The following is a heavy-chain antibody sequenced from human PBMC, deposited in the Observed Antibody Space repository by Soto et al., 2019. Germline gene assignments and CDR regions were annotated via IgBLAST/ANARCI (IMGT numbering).Heavy chain of an antibody. CDR3: ARAQMVLTRSYFDS. J-gene: IGHJ4*02. V-gene: IGHV4-59*01. CDR2: IPSSGNT. D-gene: IGHD3-22*01. CDR1: DGSISNFY. Sequence: PSETLSLTCTVSDGSISNFYWSWIRQPPGKGLEWIGYIPSSGNTNYNPSLKSRVSISVDTSKNQFSLNLTSVTAADTAVYYCARAQMVLTRSYFDSWGQGTPVTVSS.